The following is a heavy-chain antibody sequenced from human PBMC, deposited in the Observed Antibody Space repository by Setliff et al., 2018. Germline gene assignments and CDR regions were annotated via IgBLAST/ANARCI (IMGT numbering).Heavy chain of an antibody. CDR1: GYTFTSYA. J-gene: IGHJ4*01. CDR2: IHTNTGDP. Sequence: GASVKVSCKASGYTFTSYAMNWVRQAPGQGLEWMGWIHTNTGDPTYAQGYTGRFAFSLDTSDSATYLDISNLKAEDTATYYCARADHLVTTTFDYWGQGTLVTDSS. CDR3: ARADHLVTTTFDY. D-gene: IGHD4-17*01. V-gene: IGHV7-4-1*02.